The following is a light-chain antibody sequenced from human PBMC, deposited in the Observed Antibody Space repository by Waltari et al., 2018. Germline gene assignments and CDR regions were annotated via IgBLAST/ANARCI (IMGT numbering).Light chain of an antibody. CDR2: DVK. Sequence: QSDLSQPASMSGSPGQSITISCTGTSRDVGGYNYVSWYQEYPGKAPKLIIYDVKNRPSGVSNRFAGSKSGNTASLTISGLQAEDEADYYCSSYTSTSTVLFGGGTKVTVL. CDR3: SSYTSTSTVL. V-gene: IGLV2-14*03. J-gene: IGLJ2*01. CDR1: SRDVGGYNY.